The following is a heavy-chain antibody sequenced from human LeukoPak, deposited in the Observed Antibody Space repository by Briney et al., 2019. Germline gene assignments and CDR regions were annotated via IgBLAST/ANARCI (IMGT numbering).Heavy chain of an antibody. Sequence: SGGSLRLSCAASGFTFSSYAMSWVRQAPGKGLEWVSAMSGSGGSTYYADSVKGRFTISRDNSKNTLYLQMNSLRAEDTAVYCCAKDPRGTIVVVPAAPFDYWGQGTLVTVSS. V-gene: IGHV3-23*01. CDR1: GFTFSSYA. J-gene: IGHJ4*02. CDR2: MSGSGGST. CDR3: AKDPRGTIVVVPAAPFDY. D-gene: IGHD2-2*01.